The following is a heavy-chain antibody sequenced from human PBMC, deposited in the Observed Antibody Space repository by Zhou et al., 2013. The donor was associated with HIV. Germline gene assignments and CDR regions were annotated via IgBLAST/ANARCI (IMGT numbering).Heavy chain of an antibody. J-gene: IGHJ4*02. CDR2: MYYSGTT. V-gene: IGHV4-39*01. CDR1: GGSISSNSYY. D-gene: IGHD1-20*01. CDR3: ARHPRPRIGITGPFDY. Sequence: QVQLQESGPGLAKPSETLSLTCNVSGGSISSNSYYWGWIRQPPGKGLEWIGSMYYSGTTYCNPSLKSRVTISVDTSKNQFSLKLTSVTGADTAVYYCARHPRPRIGITGPFDYWAREPWSPSPQ.